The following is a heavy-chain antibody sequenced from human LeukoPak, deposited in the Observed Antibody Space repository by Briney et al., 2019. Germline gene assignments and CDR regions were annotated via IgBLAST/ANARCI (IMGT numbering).Heavy chain of an antibody. J-gene: IGHJ4*02. CDR1: GFTVSSNY. Sequence: GGSLRLSCAASGFTVSSNYMSWVRQAPGKGLEWVSLIYSGGAIRYADSVKGRFTISRDSSKNTLFLQMNDLTVEDTARYYCARRPGNWGQGILVTVSS. V-gene: IGHV3-53*01. CDR3: ARRPGN. CDR2: IYSGGAI. D-gene: IGHD1-14*01.